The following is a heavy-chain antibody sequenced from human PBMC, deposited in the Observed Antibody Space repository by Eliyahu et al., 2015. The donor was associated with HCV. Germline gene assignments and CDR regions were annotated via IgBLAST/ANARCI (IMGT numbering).Heavy chain of an antibody. J-gene: IGHJ6*03. CDR2: VIPIFGTA. Sequence: QVQLVQSGAEVKKPGSSVKVSCKASGGXFSSYAISWVRQAPGQGLEWMGGVIPIFGTANYAQKFQGRVTITADESTSTAYMELSSLRSEDTAVYYCARPSEGRTDYYYYYMDVWGKGTTVTVSS. D-gene: IGHD1-14*01. V-gene: IGHV1-69*01. CDR1: GGXFSSYA. CDR3: ARPSEGRTDYYYYYMDV.